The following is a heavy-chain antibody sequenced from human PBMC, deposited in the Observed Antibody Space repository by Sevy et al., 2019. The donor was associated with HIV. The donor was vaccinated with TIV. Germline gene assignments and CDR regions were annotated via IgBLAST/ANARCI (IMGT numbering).Heavy chain of an antibody. V-gene: IGHV3-49*04. CDR3: TRVEGAADWGMDV. J-gene: IGHJ6*02. CDR1: GFTFGVYT. CDR2: IRGKPYGGTT. D-gene: IGHD1-26*01. Sequence: GGSLRLSCTPSGFTFGVYTMTWVRQAPGKGLEWVAFIRGKPYGGTTEYAASVKGRFSISRDDSKSIAYLQMNSLKIEDTGVYYCTRVEGAADWGMDVWGQGTTVTVSS.